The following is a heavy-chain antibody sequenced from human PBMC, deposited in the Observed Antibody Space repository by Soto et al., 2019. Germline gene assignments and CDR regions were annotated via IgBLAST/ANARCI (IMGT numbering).Heavy chain of an antibody. Sequence: QVQLVQSGAEVKKPGSSVKVSCKASGGTFSNYAISWVRQAPGQGLEWMGGITPFFGTANYAQKFQGRVTITADESMSTAYMELSRLRSEDTAVYYCAKTFGLAVAGPGRFDLWGRGTLVTVSS. D-gene: IGHD6-19*01. CDR3: AKTFGLAVAGPGRFDL. CDR1: GGTFSNYA. CDR2: ITPFFGTA. J-gene: IGHJ2*01. V-gene: IGHV1-69*12.